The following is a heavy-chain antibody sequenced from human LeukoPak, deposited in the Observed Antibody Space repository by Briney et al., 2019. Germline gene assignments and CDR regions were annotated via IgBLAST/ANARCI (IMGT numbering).Heavy chain of an antibody. Sequence: ASVKVSCKASGYTSTSNGISWVRQAPGQGLEWMGWISAYNGNTNYEQKLQGRVIMTTDTSTSTAYMQLRSLRSDDTAVYYCAFSSYYLQGNYYYMDVWGKGTTVTVSS. CDR2: ISAYNGNT. D-gene: IGHD1-26*01. J-gene: IGHJ6*03. CDR1: GYTSTSNG. CDR3: AFSSYYLQGNYYYMDV. V-gene: IGHV1-18*01.